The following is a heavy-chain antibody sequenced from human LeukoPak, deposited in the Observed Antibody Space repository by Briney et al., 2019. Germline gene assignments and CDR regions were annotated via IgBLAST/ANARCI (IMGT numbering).Heavy chain of an antibody. J-gene: IGHJ4*02. V-gene: IGHV3-48*01. CDR3: ASVGATKGGDY. Sequence: GGSLRLSCAASGFTFSSYSMNWVRQAPGKGLEWVSYISSSSSTIYYADSVKGRFTISRDNAKNSLYLQMNSLRAEDTAVYYCASVGATKGGDYWGQGTLVTVSS. CDR1: GFTFSSYS. D-gene: IGHD1-26*01. CDR2: ISSSSSTI.